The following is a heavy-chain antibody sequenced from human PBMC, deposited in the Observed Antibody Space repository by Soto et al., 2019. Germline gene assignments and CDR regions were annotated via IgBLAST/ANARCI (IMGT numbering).Heavy chain of an antibody. CDR1: GFSVSNTF. CDR2: IHSGGNT. CDR3: AGALVTPPPRTFPN. J-gene: IGHJ4*02. Sequence: EVQLVESGGGLVQPGGSLRLSCAVSGFSVSNTFMNWVRQATGNGLEWVSVIHSGGNTFYGDSVKGRFTISRANSKNTGYLQMSILRGDDTAVYFCAGALVTPPPRTFPNWGQGTLVTVSS. D-gene: IGHD2-21*02. V-gene: IGHV3-66*01.